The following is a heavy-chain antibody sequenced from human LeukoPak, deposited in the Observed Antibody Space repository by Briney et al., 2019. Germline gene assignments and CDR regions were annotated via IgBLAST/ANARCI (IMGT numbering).Heavy chain of an antibody. V-gene: IGHV3-23*01. CDR1: GFTFSSYA. Sequence: GGSLRLSCAASGFTFSSYAMSWVRQAPGKGLEWVSAISGSGGSTYYADSVKGRFTISRDNSKNTLYLQMNSLRAEDTAVYYCXXXXXXXXSGHPYYFDYWGQGTLVTVSS. D-gene: IGHD2-15*01. CDR2: ISGSGGST. J-gene: IGHJ4*02. CDR3: XXXXXXXXSGHPYYFDY.